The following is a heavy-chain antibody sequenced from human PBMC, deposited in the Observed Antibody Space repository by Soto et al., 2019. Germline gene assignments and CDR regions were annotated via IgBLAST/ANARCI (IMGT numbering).Heavy chain of an antibody. CDR3: AKALWDYGDYGTPDAFDI. V-gene: IGHV3-23*01. J-gene: IGHJ3*02. CDR1: VFTCSSYA. CDR2: ISGSGGST. D-gene: IGHD4-17*01. Sequence: WWSLRLSCSASVFTCSSYAMSWFRQAPGKGLEWVSAISGSGGSTYYADSVKGRFTISRDNSKNTLYLQMNSLRAEDTAVYYCAKALWDYGDYGTPDAFDIWGQGTMVHRLL.